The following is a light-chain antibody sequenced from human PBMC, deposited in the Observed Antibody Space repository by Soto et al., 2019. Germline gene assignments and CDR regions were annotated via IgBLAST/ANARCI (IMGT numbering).Light chain of an antibody. Sequence: QSVLTQPPSVSAAPGQKVTISCSGSSSNIGNNYVSWYQQLPGTAPKLLIYDNYKRPSGIPDRISGSKSGTSATLAITGLQTGDEADYYCATWDSRLSAALFGTGTKVTVL. CDR1: SSNIGNNY. J-gene: IGLJ1*01. V-gene: IGLV1-51*01. CDR3: ATWDSRLSAAL. CDR2: DNY.